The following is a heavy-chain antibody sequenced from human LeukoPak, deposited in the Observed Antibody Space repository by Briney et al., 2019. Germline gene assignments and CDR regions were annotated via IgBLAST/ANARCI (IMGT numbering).Heavy chain of an antibody. J-gene: IGHJ3*02. CDR1: GFTVSSNY. D-gene: IGHD3-22*01. CDR2: IYGGGST. CDR3: ARDLYYDDAFDI. V-gene: IGHV3-53*01. Sequence: GGSLRLSCAASGFTVSSNYMSWVRQAPGKGLEWVSVIYGGGSTYYADSVKGRFTISRDNSKNTLYLQMNSLRAEDTAVYYCARDLYYDDAFDIWGQGTMVTVSS.